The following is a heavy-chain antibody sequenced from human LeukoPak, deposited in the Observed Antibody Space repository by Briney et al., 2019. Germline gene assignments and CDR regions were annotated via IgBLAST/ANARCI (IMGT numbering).Heavy chain of an antibody. CDR3: AKQPIAAAGIQYYFDY. V-gene: IGHV3-23*01. D-gene: IGHD6-13*01. CDR2: ISGSGGST. CDR1: GFTFISYA. J-gene: IGHJ4*02. Sequence: GGSLRLSCAASGFTFISYAMSWVRQAPGKGLEWVSAISGSGGSTYYADSVKGRFTISRDNSKNTLYLQMNSLRAEDTAVYYCAKQPIAAAGIQYYFDYWGQGTLVTVSS.